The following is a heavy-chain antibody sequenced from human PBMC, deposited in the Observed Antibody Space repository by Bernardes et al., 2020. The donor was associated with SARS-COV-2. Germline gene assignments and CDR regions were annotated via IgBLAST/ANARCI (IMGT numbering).Heavy chain of an antibody. D-gene: IGHD3-16*01. V-gene: IGHV3-21*04. CDR3: ARGAIWGGGWFDP. CDR2: ITRTGDST. CDR1: GFDFSTYT. Sequence: GGSLRLSCAASGFDFSTYTMNWVRQAPGKGLEWVSSITRTGDSTSYADSVKGRFTLSRDNAKNSLSLQIRSLRVEDTAVYYCARGAIWGGGWFDPWGKGTLVTVSS. J-gene: IGHJ5*02.